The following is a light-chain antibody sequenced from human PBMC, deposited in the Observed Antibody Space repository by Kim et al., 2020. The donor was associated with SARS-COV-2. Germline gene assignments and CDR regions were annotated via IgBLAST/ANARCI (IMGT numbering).Light chain of an antibody. Sequence: SFTISLPVTSCYVVYYNSVPWYQQHPGKAPKLIMYDVSERASGVSNRFSGSQSGNTASLTISGLRAEDEADYYCNSHTTSSTYVFGSGTKVTVL. J-gene: IGLJ1*01. CDR2: DVS. CDR1: SCYVVYYNS. V-gene: IGLV2-14*04. CDR3: NSHTTSSTYV.